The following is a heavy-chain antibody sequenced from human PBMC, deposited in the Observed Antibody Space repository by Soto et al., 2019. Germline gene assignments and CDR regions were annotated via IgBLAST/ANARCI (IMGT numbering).Heavy chain of an antibody. J-gene: IGHJ4*02. CDR1: GYTFTGYY. D-gene: IGHD4-17*01. CDR3: ARVLIYGDYKGFDY. CDR2: INPNSGGT. V-gene: IGHV1-2*02. Sequence: ASVKVSCKASGYTFTGYYMHWVRQAPGQGLEWMGWINPNSGGTNYAQKFQGRVTMTRGTSISTAYMELSRLRSDDTAVYYCARVLIYGDYKGFDYWGQGTLVTVSS.